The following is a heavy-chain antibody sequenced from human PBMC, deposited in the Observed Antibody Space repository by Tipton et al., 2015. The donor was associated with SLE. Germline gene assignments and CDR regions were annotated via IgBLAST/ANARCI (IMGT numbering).Heavy chain of an antibody. J-gene: IGHJ3*02. CDR1: GYTFTSHD. V-gene: IGHV1-18*01. CDR2: ISTYNGDT. Sequence: QLVQSGAEVKKPGASVKVSCKASGYTFTSHDITWVRQAPGQGLEWLGWISTYNGDTKFAQRFQGRVTMTTDTSTSTTYMELRNLRSDDTAVYYCARDPAPLTVADFDIWGPATMVTVSS. D-gene: IGHD6-19*01. CDR3: ARDPAPLTVADFDI.